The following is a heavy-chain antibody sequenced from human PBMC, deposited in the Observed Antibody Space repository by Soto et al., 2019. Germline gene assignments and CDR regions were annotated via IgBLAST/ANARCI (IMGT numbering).Heavy chain of an antibody. V-gene: IGHV1-2*04. CDR1: GYTSTGYY. CDR2: INPNSGGT. Sequence: ASVKVSCKASGYTSTGYYMHWVRQAPGQGLEWMGWINPNSGGTNYAQKFQGWVTMTRDTSISTAYMELSRLRSDDTAVYYCARDNSCISTSCYGAGYYYGMDVWGQGTTVTVSS. J-gene: IGHJ6*02. CDR3: ARDNSCISTSCYGAGYYYGMDV. D-gene: IGHD2-2*01.